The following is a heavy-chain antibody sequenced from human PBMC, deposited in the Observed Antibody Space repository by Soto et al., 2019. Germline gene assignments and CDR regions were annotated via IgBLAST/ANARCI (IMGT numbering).Heavy chain of an antibody. Sequence: SVKVSCKASGGTFSSYAISWVRQAPGQGLEWMGGIIPIFGTANYAQKFQGRVTITADESTSTAYMELSSLRSEDTAVYYCARAKPEQWLANMGPIDYSGQATLVTVSS. CDR1: GGTFSSYA. V-gene: IGHV1-69*13. CDR2: IIPIFGTA. D-gene: IGHD6-19*01. CDR3: ARAKPEQWLANMGPIDY. J-gene: IGHJ4*02.